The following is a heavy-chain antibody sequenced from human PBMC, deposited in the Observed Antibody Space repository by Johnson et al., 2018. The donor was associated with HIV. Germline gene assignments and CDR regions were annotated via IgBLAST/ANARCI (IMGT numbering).Heavy chain of an antibody. J-gene: IGHJ3*02. V-gene: IGHV3-30*19. CDR1: GFTFSSYG. CDR3: AKLPVLYGDFDDAFNI. CDR2: ISYDGSNK. D-gene: IGHD4-17*01. Sequence: QMQLVESGGGVVQPGGSLRLSCAASGFTFSSYGMHWVRQAPGKGLEWVAVISYDGSNKYYADSVKGRFTISRDNSKNTLFLQLGSLRAEDMAVYYCAKLPVLYGDFDDAFNIWGQGTMVTVSS.